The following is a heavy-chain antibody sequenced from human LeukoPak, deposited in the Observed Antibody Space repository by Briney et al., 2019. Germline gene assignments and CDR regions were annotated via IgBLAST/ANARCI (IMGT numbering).Heavy chain of an antibody. J-gene: IGHJ6*03. CDR3: ARRGYQPPHYYVDV. Sequence: SETLSLTCTVSSDSISSSSYYWGWIRQPPGKGLEWLGSMHPTGVSYYNPSLKSRVSVSLDTSKNQLSLKLISVTAADTAVYYCARRGYQPPHYYVDVWGKGTAVTVSS. V-gene: IGHV4-39*07. CDR2: MHPTGVS. CDR1: SDSISSSSYY. D-gene: IGHD2-2*01.